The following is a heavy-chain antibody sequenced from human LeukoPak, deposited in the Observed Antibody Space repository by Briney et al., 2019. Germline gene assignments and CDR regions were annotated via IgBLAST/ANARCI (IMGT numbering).Heavy chain of an antibody. J-gene: IGHJ4*02. CDR2: ITSSSSAI. D-gene: IGHD1-26*01. V-gene: IGHV3-48*01. CDR3: ARVRGSYHFDY. Sequence: GGSLRLSCAASGFTFSGYSMNWVRQAPGKGLEWVSYITSSSSAIYYADSVKGRFTISRDNDKNSLYLQMNSLRAEDTAVYYCARVRGSYHFDYWGQGTLVTVSS. CDR1: GFTFSGYS.